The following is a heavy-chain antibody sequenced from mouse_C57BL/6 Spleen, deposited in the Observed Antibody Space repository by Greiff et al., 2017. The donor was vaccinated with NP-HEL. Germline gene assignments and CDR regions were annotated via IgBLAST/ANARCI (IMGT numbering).Heavy chain of an antibody. CDR2: INPGSGGT. V-gene: IGHV1-54*01. Sequence: QVQLQQSGAELVRPGTSVKVSCKASGYAFTNYLIEWVKQRPGQGLEWIGVINPGSGGTNYNEKFKGKATLTADKSSSTAYMQLSSLTSEDSAVYCCARSLTGSWYFDVWGTGTTVTVSS. CDR1: GYAFTNYL. CDR3: ARSLTGSWYFDV. D-gene: IGHD4-1*01. J-gene: IGHJ1*03.